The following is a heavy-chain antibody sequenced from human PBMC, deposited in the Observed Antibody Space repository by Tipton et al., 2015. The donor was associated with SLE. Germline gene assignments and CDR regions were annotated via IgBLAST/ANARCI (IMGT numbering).Heavy chain of an antibody. CDR3: ARWASGQLVQH. J-gene: IGHJ1*01. CDR1: TSTFTGYN. D-gene: IGHD6-13*01. V-gene: IGHV7-4-1*02. CDR2: INTNTGDP. Sequence: QLVQSGPEVKMPGASVKVSCKASTSTFTGYNMHWVRQAPGQGLEWMGWINTNTGDPVYAQGFTGRFVFSLDTTVTTAYLQINSLKAEDSAVYYCARWASGQLVQHWGQGTLVTVSS.